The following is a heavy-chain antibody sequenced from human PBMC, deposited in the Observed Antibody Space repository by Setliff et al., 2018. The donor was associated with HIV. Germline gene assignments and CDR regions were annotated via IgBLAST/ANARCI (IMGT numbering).Heavy chain of an antibody. Sequence: GGSLRLSCAASGFIFSSYWMHWVRQAPGKGLVWVSRINNDGTYTDYADSVKGRFTISRDNAKNSLYLQMNSLRAEDTAVYYCARVWLGNSGVYYFDYWGQGTLVTAPQ. V-gene: IGHV3-74*01. CDR3: ARVWLGNSGVYYFDY. CDR1: GFIFSSYW. J-gene: IGHJ4*02. D-gene: IGHD6-19*01. CDR2: INNDGTYT.